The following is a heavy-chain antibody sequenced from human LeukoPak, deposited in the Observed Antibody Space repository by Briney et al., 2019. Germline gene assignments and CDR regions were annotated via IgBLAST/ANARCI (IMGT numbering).Heavy chain of an antibody. J-gene: IGHJ4*02. CDR2: ISGSGGST. CDR3: AKELMGYYYDSSGYGYFDY. Sequence: GGSLRLSCAASGFTFSSYAMSWVRRAPGKGLEWVSAISGSGGSTYYADSVKGRFTISRDNSKNTLYLQMNSLRAEDTAVYYCAKELMGYYYDSSGYGYFDYWGQGTLVTVSS. V-gene: IGHV3-23*01. D-gene: IGHD3-22*01. CDR1: GFTFSSYA.